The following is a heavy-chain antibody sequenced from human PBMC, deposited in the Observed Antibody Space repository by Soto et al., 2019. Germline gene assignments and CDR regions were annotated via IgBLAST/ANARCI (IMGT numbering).Heavy chain of an antibody. D-gene: IGHD3-22*01. CDR3: ARDFFDSSDYTTNWFDP. Sequence: QLQLQESGPGQVKSSETLSLTCSVSGDSISNSRFYWAWIRQPPGEGLEWIGSIYHTGNAYYNPSLKSLVTTSVDTPKNQFSQKLTLVTAADAALYYCARDFFDSSDYTTNWFDPWGQGTLVTVSS. CDR2: IYHTGNA. V-gene: IGHV4-39*02. CDR1: GDSISNSRFY. J-gene: IGHJ5*02.